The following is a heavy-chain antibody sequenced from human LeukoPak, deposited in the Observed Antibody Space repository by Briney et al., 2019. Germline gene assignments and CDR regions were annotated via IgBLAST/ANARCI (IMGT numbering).Heavy chain of an antibody. V-gene: IGHV4-59*12. Sequence: PSETLSLTCTVSGGSMSSYYWSWIRQPPGKGLEWIGYISYSGSTNYNPSLKSRVTISADTSKKQFSLNLSSVTAADTAVYYCARDSVVGYDGFDIWGQGTMATVSS. D-gene: IGHD5-12*01. CDR2: ISYSGST. CDR1: GGSMSSYY. J-gene: IGHJ3*02. CDR3: ARDSVVGYDGFDI.